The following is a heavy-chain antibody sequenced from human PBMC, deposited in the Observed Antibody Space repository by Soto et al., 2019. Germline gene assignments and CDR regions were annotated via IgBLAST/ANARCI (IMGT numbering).Heavy chain of an antibody. J-gene: IGHJ6*01. CDR2: IYPGDSDT. V-gene: IGHV5-51*01. CDR3: GRAVPTVIPEEYYYYYDGMDV. D-gene: IGHD4-4*01. Sequence: PGESLKISCKGSGYSFTSYWIGWVRQMPGKGLEWMGIIYPGDSDTRYSPSFQGQVTISADKSISTAYLQWSSLKASDTAMYYCGRAVPTVIPEEYYYYYDGMDVWGQGTTVTVAS. CDR1: GYSFTSYW.